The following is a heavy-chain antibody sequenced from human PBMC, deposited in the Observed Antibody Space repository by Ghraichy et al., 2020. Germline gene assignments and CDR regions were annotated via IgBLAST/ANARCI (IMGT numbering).Heavy chain of an antibody. CDR2: TYYRVKWHY. J-gene: IGHJ3*02. V-gene: IGHV6-1*01. D-gene: IGHD3-3*01. CDR3: AKGSFFWSGRSDPMHT. CDR1: GDTVTSNSAS. Sequence: SQTLSLTCVVSGDTVTSNSASWSWVRQSASSGLEWLGRTYYRVKWHYAYTPSLRGRLTIQADNSKNQVSLHLLSVTPADTAVYYCAKGSFFWSGRSDPMHTWGQGTLVTVS.